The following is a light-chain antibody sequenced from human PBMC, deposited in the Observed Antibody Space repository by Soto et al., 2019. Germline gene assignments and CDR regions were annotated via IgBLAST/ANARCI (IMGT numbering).Light chain of an antibody. J-gene: IGKJ1*01. V-gene: IGKV1-39*01. CDR1: QRINNY. CDR3: HQSYSLPEA. Sequence: IQLTHSPSSLSASVGDRVTITCRASQRINNYLNWYQQKPGKAPKLLIYAASSLQSGVPSRFTGGGSGTDFTLTISSLQPEDFATYYCHQSYSLPEAFGQGTKVDIK. CDR2: AAS.